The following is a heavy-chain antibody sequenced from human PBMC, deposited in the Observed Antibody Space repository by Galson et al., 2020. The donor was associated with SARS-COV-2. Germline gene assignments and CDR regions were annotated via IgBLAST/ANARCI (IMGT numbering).Heavy chain of an antibody. V-gene: IGHV4-34*01. J-gene: IGHJ4*02. CDR1: VGSFSGYY. Sequence: SETLSLTCAVYVGSFSGYYWSWVRQPPGKGLEWIGEINHSGNTNYNPSLKSRVTISVDTSKNQFSLKLSSVTAADTAMYYCARSTGYSSNPALDYWGLGNMVTVSS. CDR3: ARSTGYSSNPALDY. D-gene: IGHD6-13*01. CDR2: INHSGNT.